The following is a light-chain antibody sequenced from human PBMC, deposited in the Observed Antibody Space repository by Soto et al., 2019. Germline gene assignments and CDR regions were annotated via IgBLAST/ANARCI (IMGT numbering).Light chain of an antibody. CDR2: DAS. CDR3: QQYNNYST. J-gene: IGKJ1*01. Sequence: DIQMTQSHSTLSASVGDRLTITCRASQSSRDWLAWFQLKPGKAPKLLIYDASSLESGVPSRFSGSGSGTEFTLTISSQQADDFAAYYCQQYNNYSTFGQGTKVDIK. CDR1: QSSRDW. V-gene: IGKV1-5*01.